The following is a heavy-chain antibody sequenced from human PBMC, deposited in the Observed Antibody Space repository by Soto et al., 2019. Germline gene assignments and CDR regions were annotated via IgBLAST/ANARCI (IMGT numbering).Heavy chain of an antibody. CDR2: ISSSSTI. J-gene: IGHJ6*02. CDR3: ALNYYYYYGMDV. V-gene: IGHV3-48*02. Sequence: GGSLRLSCAASGFTFSSYSMNWVRQAPGKGLEWVSYISSSSTIYYADSVKGRFTISRDNAKNSLYLQMNSLRDEDTAVYYCALNYYYYYGMDVWGQGTTVTVSS. CDR1: GFTFSSYS.